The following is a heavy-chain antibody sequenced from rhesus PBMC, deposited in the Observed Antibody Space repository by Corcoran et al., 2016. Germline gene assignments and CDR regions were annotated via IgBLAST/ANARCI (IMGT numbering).Heavy chain of an antibody. J-gene: IGHJ4*01. CDR2: FYGSSGNT. V-gene: IGHV4-160*01. Sequence: QVQLQESGPGLVKPSETLSLTCAVSAYSLSNNYWSWIRQPPGKGLEWIGFFYGSSGNTHYNPSLKSRVTISTDTSKNQFSLKLSSVTAADTAVYYCARTYFYDSGYYYYFDYWGQGVLVTVSS. CDR1: AYSLSNNY. D-gene: IGHD3-28*01. CDR3: ARTYFYDSGYYYYFDY.